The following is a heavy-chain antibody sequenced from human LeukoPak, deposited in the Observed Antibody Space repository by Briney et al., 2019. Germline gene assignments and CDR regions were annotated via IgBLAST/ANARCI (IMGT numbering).Heavy chain of an antibody. D-gene: IGHD6-13*01. Sequence: ASVKVSCTASGYTFTGYYMHWVRQAPGQGLEWMGRINPNSGGTNYAQKFQGRVTMTRDTSISTAYMELSRLRSDDTAVYYCARAVAAGTWAFDIWGQGTMVTVSS. CDR3: ARAVAAGTWAFDI. CDR2: INPNSGGT. CDR1: GYTFTGYY. J-gene: IGHJ3*02. V-gene: IGHV1-2*06.